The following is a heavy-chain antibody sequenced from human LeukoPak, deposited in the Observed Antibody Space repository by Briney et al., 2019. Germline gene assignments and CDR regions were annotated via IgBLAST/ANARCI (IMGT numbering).Heavy chain of an antibody. CDR3: AKDPSGTVIDY. D-gene: IGHD3-10*01. CDR2: IWYDGSNK. Sequence: GGSLRLSCAASGFTFSSYGMHWVRQAPGKGLEWVAVIWYDGSNKYYADSVKGRFTISRDNSKNTLYLQMNSLRAEDTAVYYCAKDPSGTVIDYWGQGTLVTVPS. CDR1: GFTFSSYG. V-gene: IGHV3-33*06. J-gene: IGHJ4*02.